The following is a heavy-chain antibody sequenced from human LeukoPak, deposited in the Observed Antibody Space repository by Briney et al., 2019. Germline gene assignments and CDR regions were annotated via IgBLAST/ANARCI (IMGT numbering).Heavy chain of an antibody. J-gene: IGHJ4*02. V-gene: IGHV3-30*18. Sequence: GGSLRLSCAASGFTSSSYGMHWVRQAPGKGLEWVAVISSDGSNKYYADSVKGRFTISRDNSKNTLYLQMNSLRVEDTAVYYCAKSIYGSGSYPFDYWGQGTLVTVSS. D-gene: IGHD3-10*01. CDR2: ISSDGSNK. CDR3: AKSIYGSGSYPFDY. CDR1: GFTSSSYG.